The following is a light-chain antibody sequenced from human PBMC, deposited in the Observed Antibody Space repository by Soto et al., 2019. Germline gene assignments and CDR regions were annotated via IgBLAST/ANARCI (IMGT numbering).Light chain of an antibody. Sequence: EIVLTQSPGTLSLSPGERATLSCRASQRVRSSFFAWYQQKPGQAPRLLIYDVYVRSTGIPDRFSGSGSGTDFTVTINRLELEDFAVYYCQQYENSVMYTFGQETNLEIE. CDR3: QQYENSVMYT. CDR2: DVY. V-gene: IGKV3-20*01. J-gene: IGKJ2*01. CDR1: QRVRSSF.